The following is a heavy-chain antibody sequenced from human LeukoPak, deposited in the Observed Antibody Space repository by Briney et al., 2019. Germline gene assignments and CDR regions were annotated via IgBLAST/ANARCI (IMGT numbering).Heavy chain of an antibody. V-gene: IGHV1-2*02. D-gene: IGHD2-2*03. CDR2: INPNSGGT. CDR3: ARGDTGSCSSTSCYFGVAFDI. CDR1: GYTFTGYY. J-gene: IGHJ3*02. Sequence: GASVKVSCKASGYTFTGYYMHWVRQAPGQGLEWMGWINPNSGGTNYAQKFQGRVTMTRDTSISTAYMELSRLRSDDTAVYYCARGDTGSCSSTSCYFGVAFDIWGQGTMVPVSS.